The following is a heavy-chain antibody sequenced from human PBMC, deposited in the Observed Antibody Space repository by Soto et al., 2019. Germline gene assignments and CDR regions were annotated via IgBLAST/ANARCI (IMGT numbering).Heavy chain of an antibody. V-gene: IGHV4-31*03. CDR1: GGSISSGGYY. CDR3: ARILLLGYCSGGSCPGAFDI. D-gene: IGHD2-15*01. Sequence: SETLSLTCTVSGGSISSGGYYWSWIRQHPGKGLEWIGYIYYSGSTYYNPSLKSRVTISVDTSKNQFSLKLSSVTAADTAVYYCARILLLGYCSGGSCPGAFDIWGQGTMVTV. CDR2: IYYSGST. J-gene: IGHJ3*02.